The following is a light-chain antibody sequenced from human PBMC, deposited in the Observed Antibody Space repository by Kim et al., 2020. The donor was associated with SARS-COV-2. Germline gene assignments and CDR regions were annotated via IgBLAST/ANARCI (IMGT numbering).Light chain of an antibody. J-gene: IGLJ3*02. Sequence: GQSITITCTGTSSDVGGYNYVSWYQQHPGKASKLMIYDVSKRPSGVSNRFSGSKSGNTASLTVSGLQAEDEADYYCSSYTTSNSWVFGGGTQLTVL. CDR1: SSDVGGYNY. V-gene: IGLV2-14*03. CDR3: SSYTTSNSWV. CDR2: DVS.